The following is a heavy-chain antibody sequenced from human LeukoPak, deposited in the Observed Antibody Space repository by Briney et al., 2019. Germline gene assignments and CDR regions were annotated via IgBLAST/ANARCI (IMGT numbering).Heavy chain of an antibody. D-gene: IGHD5-18*01. J-gene: IGHJ4*02. CDR1: GFTSSSYA. CDR2: ISGSGGST. V-gene: IGHV3-23*01. CDR3: AKDLQTDGYSYGNDDY. Sequence: GGSLRLSCAASGFTSSSYAMSWVRQAPGKGLEWVSAISGSGGSTYYADSVKGRFTISRDNSKNTLYLQNSLRAEDTAVYYCAKDLQTDGYSYGNDDYWGQGTLVTVSS.